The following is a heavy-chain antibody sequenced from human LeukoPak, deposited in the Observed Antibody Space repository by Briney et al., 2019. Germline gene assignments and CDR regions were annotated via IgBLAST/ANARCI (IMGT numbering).Heavy chain of an antibody. D-gene: IGHD1-26*01. J-gene: IGHJ4*02. V-gene: IGHV1-46*01. CDR2: IKPSVGST. CDR3: ARVGGNYPIN. Sequence: RASVKVSCKASGGTFSSYAISWVRQAPGQGLEWMGIIKPSVGSTTYAQKFQGRVTMTRDTSTSTVYMELSSLSSEDTAVYYCARVGGNYPINWGQGSLVTVSA. CDR1: GGTFSSYA.